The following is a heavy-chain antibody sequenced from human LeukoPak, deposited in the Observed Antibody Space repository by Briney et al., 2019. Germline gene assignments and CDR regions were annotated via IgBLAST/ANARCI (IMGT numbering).Heavy chain of an antibody. V-gene: IGHV3-23*01. CDR2: ISGSGGST. J-gene: IGHJ4*02. CDR1: GFTFSSYA. Sequence: GGSLRLSCAASGFTFSSYAMSWVRQAPGKGLEWVSAISGSGGSTYYADSVKGRFTISRDNSKNTLYLQMNSLRAEDTAVYYCAKGRWELLTGYLDYWGQGTLVTVSS. CDR3: AKGRWELLTGYLDY. D-gene: IGHD1-26*01.